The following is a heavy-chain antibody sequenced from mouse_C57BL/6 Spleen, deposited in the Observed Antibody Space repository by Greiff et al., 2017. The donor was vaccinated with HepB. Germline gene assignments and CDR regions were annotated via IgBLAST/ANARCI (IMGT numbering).Heavy chain of an antibody. CDR3: ARDARYFYAMDY. D-gene: IGHD1-1*01. J-gene: IGHJ4*01. V-gene: IGHV7-1*01. CDR2: SRNKANDYTT. CDR1: GFTFSDFY. Sequence: EVKLMESGGGLVQPGRSLRLSCATSGFTFSDFYMEWVRQAPGKGLEWIAASRNKANDYTTEYSASVKGRFIVSRDTSQSILYLQMNALRAEDTAIYYCARDARYFYAMDYWGQGTSVTVSS.